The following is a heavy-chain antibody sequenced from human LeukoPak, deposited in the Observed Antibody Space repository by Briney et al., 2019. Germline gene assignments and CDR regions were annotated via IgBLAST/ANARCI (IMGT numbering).Heavy chain of an antibody. Sequence: ASVKVSCKASGYTFTGYYMHWVRQAPGQGLEWMGRINPNSGGTNYAQKFQGRVTMTRDTSISTAYMELSRLRSDDTAVYYCARDLSSTSNWELDYWGQGTLVTVSS. V-gene: IGHV1-2*06. CDR1: GYTFTGYY. J-gene: IGHJ4*02. CDR3: ARDLSSTSNWELDY. CDR2: INPNSGGT. D-gene: IGHD7-27*01.